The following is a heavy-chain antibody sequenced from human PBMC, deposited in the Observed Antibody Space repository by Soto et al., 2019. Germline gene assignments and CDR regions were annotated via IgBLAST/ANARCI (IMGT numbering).Heavy chain of an antibody. V-gene: IGHV4-39*07. CDR2: IYYSGST. Sequence: SETLSLTCTVSGGSIRSSTYYWGWIRQPPGKGLEWIGSIYYSGSTYYNPSLKSRVTISVDTSKNQFSLKLSSVTAADTAVYYCARADYDSSGYYYYFDYWGQGTLVTVSS. J-gene: IGHJ4*02. CDR1: GGSIRSSTYY. D-gene: IGHD3-22*01. CDR3: ARADYDSSGYYYYFDY.